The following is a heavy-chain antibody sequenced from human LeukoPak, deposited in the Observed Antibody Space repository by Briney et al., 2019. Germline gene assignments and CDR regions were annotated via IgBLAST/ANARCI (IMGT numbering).Heavy chain of an antibody. D-gene: IGHD5-12*01. J-gene: IGHJ4*02. Sequence: SETLSLTCTVSGGSISGYYWNWIRQPAGKGLHWVGRIFSSGGTNYNPSLQSRVTMSVDTSKNQFSLKLSSVTAADTAVYYCARGGHSGNDYWGQGTLVTVPS. CDR1: GGSISGYY. V-gene: IGHV4-4*07. CDR3: ARGGHSGNDY. CDR2: IFSSGGT.